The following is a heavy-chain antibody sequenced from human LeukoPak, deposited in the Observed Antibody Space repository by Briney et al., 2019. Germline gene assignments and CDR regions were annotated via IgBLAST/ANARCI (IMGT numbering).Heavy chain of an antibody. V-gene: IGHV3-30-3*01. CDR3: AKDISSPHDAFDI. J-gene: IGHJ3*02. CDR1: GFTFSSYA. Sequence: GGSLRLSCAASGFTFSSYAMHWVRQAPGKGLEWVAVISFDGSNKYYADSVKGRFTISRDNSKNTLYLQMNSLRAEDTAVYYCAKDISSPHDAFDIWGQGTMVTVSS. CDR2: ISFDGSNK.